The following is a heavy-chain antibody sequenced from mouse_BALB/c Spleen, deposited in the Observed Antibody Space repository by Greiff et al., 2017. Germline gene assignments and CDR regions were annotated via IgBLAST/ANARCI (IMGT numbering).Heavy chain of an antibody. CDR3: ARPYRYGYSMDY. CDR1: GYSITSDYA. V-gene: IGHV3-2*02. D-gene: IGHD1-2*01. J-gene: IGHJ4*01. Sequence: EVKLMESGPGLVKPSQSLSLTCTVTGYSITSDYAWNWLRQFPGNKLGWMGYISYSGSTSYNPSLKSRISITRDTSKNQFFLQLNSVTTEDTATYYCARPYRYGYSMDYWGQGTSVTVSS. CDR2: ISYSGST.